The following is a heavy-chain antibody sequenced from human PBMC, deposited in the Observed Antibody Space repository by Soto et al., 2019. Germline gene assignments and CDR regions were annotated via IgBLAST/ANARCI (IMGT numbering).Heavy chain of an antibody. J-gene: IGHJ5*02. CDR3: AREIDDYGEYGGGVST. V-gene: IGHV4-59*01. CDR2: IYYSGST. Sequence: QVQLQESGPGLVKPSETLSLTCTVSGGSISSYYWSWIRQPPGKGLDWIGYIYYSGSTNYNPSLQRRVPSSVDTPKNQLPLKLSAVTAADTAVYYCAREIDDYGEYGGGVSTWGQGTLVNVSS. CDR1: GGSISSYY. D-gene: IGHD4-17*01.